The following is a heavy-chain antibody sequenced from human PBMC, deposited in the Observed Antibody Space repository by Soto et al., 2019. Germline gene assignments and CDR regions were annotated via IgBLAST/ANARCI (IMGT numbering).Heavy chain of an antibody. V-gene: IGHV1-2*02. Sequence: ASLKLSCKTSGYTFTGYYMHWLRKAPGQGLEWMGWINPNSGGTKSAQKFQGRVTMTRDTSISTAYMELSRLRSDDTAVYYCARRKGDYYDSSGYHYYFDYWGQGTLVTVSS. CDR2: INPNSGGT. J-gene: IGHJ4*02. CDR3: ARRKGDYYDSSGYHYYFDY. CDR1: GYTFTGYY. D-gene: IGHD3-22*01.